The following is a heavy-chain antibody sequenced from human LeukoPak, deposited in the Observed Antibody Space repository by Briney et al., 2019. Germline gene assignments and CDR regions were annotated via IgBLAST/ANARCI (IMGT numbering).Heavy chain of an antibody. D-gene: IGHD1-26*01. J-gene: IGHJ4*02. CDR3: AKTTLRWELLQGYYFDY. V-gene: IGHV3-23*01. Sequence: PGGSLRLSSAAYGFTFSSYAMGWVRQAPGKGLEWVSAISGSGGSTYYADSVKGRFTISRDNSKNTLYLQMNSLRAEDTAVYYCAKTTLRWELLQGYYFDYWGQGTLVTVSS. CDR1: GFTFSSYA. CDR2: ISGSGGST.